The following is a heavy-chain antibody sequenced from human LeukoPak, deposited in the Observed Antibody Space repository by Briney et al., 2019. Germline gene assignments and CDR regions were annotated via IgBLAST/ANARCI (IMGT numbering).Heavy chain of an antibody. CDR2: ISTSSRYI. J-gene: IGHJ5*02. CDR3: ARADCSSSTCYLRRSWFDP. D-gene: IGHD2-2*01. Sequence: PGGSLRLSCAASRFTLSHYVMNVVRQAPGKGLEWVSSISTSSRYIYYKDSVRGRFTISRDDAKNSLYLEMNSLRAEDTAVYYCARADCSSSTCYLRRSWFDPWGQGTLVTVSS. V-gene: IGHV3-21*01. CDR1: RFTLSHYV.